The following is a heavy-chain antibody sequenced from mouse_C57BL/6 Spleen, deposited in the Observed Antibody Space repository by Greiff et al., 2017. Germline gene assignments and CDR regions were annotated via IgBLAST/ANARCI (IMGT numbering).Heavy chain of an antibody. CDR2: IDPSDSYT. Sequence: QVQLQQPGAELVKPGASVKLSCKASGYTFTSYWMQWVKQRPGQGLEWIGEIDPSDSYTNYNQKFKGKATLTVDTSSRTAYMQLSSLTSEDSAVYYCERKSLAWYAYWGQGTLVTGSA. CDR3: ERKSLAWYAY. CDR1: GYTFTSYW. J-gene: IGHJ3*01. V-gene: IGHV1-50*01.